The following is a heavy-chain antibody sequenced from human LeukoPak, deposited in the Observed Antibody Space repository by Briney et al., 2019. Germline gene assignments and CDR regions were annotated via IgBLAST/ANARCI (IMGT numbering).Heavy chain of an antibody. CDR1: GYTFTGYY. J-gene: IGHJ5*02. CDR2: INPNSGGT. CDR3: ARDKATGTTGRFDP. Sequence: ASVKVSCKASGYTFTGYYMHWVRQAPGQGLEWMGWINPNSGGTNYAQKFQGRVTMTRDMSISTAYMELSRLRSDDTAVYYCARDKATGTTGRFDPWGQGTLVTVSS. D-gene: IGHD1-1*01. V-gene: IGHV1-2*02.